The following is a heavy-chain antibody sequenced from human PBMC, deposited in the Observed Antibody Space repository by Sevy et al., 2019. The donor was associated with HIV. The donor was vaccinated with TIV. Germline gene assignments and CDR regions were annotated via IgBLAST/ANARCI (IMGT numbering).Heavy chain of an antibody. CDR2: IKSKTDGWTT. CDR1: GFTFSNAW. V-gene: IGHV3-15*01. CDR3: TTGSRKRGCSALLDY. D-gene: IGHD3-10*01. J-gene: IGHJ4*02. Sequence: GGSLRLSCAASGFTFSNAWMSWVRQAPGKGLEWVGRIKSKTDGWTTDYAAPVKGRFTISREDSINTPYLQMNSLKTEGTAIYYCTTGSRKRGCSALLDYSGQGTLATGTS.